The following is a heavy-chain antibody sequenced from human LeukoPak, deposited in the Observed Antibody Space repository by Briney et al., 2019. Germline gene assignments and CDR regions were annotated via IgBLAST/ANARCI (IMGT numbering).Heavy chain of an antibody. CDR2: IYTSGNT. V-gene: IGHV4-4*07. CDR1: GGSISSYY. CDR3: ATLIGYCSSTSCDEIDY. J-gene: IGHJ4*02. Sequence: SETLSLTCTVSGGSISSYYWSWIRQPAGKGLEWIGRIYTSGNTNYNPSLKSRVTMSVDTSKNQFSLKLSSVTAADTAVYYCATLIGYCSSTSCDEIDYWGQGTLVTVSS. D-gene: IGHD2-2*01.